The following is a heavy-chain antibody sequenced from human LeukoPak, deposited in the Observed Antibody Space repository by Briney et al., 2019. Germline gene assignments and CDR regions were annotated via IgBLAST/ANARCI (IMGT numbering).Heavy chain of an antibody. D-gene: IGHD1-26*01. J-gene: IGHJ4*02. Sequence: PGGSLRLSCAASGFTFSSYSMNWVRQAPGKGLEWVSSISSSSSHIYYADSVKGRFTISRDNAKNSLYLQMNSLRAEDTAVYYCASNPPSGSYHPAGYWGQGTLVTVSS. V-gene: IGHV3-21*01. CDR1: GFTFSSYS. CDR2: ISSSSSHI. CDR3: ASNPPSGSYHPAGY.